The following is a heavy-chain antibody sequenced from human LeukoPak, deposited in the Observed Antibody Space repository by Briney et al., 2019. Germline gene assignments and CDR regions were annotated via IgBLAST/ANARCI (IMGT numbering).Heavy chain of an antibody. CDR1: GFTFSSYG. Sequence: GGSLRLSCAASGFTFSSYGMHWVRQAPGKGLEWVAVIWYDGSNKYYADSVKGRFTISRDNSKNTLYLQMNSLRAEDTAVYYCAKVRGSYELDYFDYWGQGTLVTVCS. V-gene: IGHV3-33*06. J-gene: IGHJ4*02. CDR2: IWYDGSNK. D-gene: IGHD1-26*01. CDR3: AKVRGSYELDYFDY.